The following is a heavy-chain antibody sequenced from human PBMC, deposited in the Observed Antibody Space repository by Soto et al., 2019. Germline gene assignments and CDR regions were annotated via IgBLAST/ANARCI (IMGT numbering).Heavy chain of an antibody. V-gene: IGHV1-69*13. J-gene: IGHJ6*02. CDR1: GGTFSSYA. CDR2: VIPIFGTA. Sequence: SVKVSCKASGGTFSSYAISWVRQAPGQGLEWMGGVIPIFGTANYAQKFQGRVTITADESTSTAYMELSSLRSEDTAVYYCASPLNTEDYYYGMDVWGQGTTVTVSS. CDR3: ASPLNTEDYYYGMDV. D-gene: IGHD4-17*01.